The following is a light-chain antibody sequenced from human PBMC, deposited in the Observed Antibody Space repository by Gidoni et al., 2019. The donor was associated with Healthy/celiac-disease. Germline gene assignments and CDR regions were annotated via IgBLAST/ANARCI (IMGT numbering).Light chain of an antibody. CDR1: QDISNY. J-gene: IGKJ2*03. V-gene: IGKV1-33*01. CDR3: QQYDYLPPR. CDR2: DAS. Sequence: DIQMTQSPSSLSASVGDRVTITCQASQDISNYLNWYQQKPGKAPKLLIYDASNLETGVPSRVSGSGSGTDFTFTISSLQPEDIATFYCQQYDYLPPRFGQGTKLEIK.